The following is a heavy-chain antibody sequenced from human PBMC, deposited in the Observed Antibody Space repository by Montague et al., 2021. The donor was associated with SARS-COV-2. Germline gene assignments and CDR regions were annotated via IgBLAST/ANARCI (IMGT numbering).Heavy chain of an antibody. J-gene: IGHJ3*01. V-gene: IGHV4-34*01. CDR1: GGSFSGYY. D-gene: IGHD3-3*01. Sequence: SETLSLTCAVYGGSFSGYYWSWIRQPPGKGLEWIGEINHRGSTNYNPSLKSRVIISVDTSKNQFSLKLSSVTAAATAVYYCARGTGPRSITLFGVMISGHDFDYWGQGTMVTVSS. CDR3: ARGTGPRSITLFGVMISGHDFDY. CDR2: INHRGST.